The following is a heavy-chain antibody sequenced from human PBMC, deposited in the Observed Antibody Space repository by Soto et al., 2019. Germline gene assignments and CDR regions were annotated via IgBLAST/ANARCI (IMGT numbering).Heavy chain of an antibody. D-gene: IGHD4-17*01. V-gene: IGHV3-48*02. CDR1: GFTFSSYS. CDR2: ISSSSSTI. CDR3: ARCDYGYPQCYIDY. J-gene: IGHJ4*02. Sequence: EVQLVESGGGLVQPGGSLRLSCAASGFTFSSYSMNWVRQAPGKGLEWVSYISSSSSTIYYADSVKGRFTISRDNAKNSLYLQMNSLRDDDTAVYYCARCDYGYPQCYIDYWGQGTLVTVSS.